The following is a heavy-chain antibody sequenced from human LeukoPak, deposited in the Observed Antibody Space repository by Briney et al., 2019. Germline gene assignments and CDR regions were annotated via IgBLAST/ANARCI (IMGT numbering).Heavy chain of an antibody. Sequence: GGSLRLSCAAYGFPFSSYSRNWVRQAPGKGLELVSPFNSSSSYIYYADSVKGRFTNSRDNAQNSLYLQLNSLRAEGTAVFYCARDQGDRYELILDYWGQGTLVTVSS. CDR3: ARDQGDRYELILDY. J-gene: IGHJ4*02. V-gene: IGHV3-21*01. D-gene: IGHD1-1*01. CDR1: GFPFSSYS. CDR2: FNSSSSYI.